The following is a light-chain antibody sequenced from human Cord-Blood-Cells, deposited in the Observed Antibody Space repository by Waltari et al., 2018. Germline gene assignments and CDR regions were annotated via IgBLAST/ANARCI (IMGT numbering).Light chain of an antibody. V-gene: IGLV2-14*01. CDR2: EVS. CDR3: SSYTSSSTYV. J-gene: IGLJ1*01. Sequence: QSALTQPASVSGSPGQSITISCTGTSSDVGGYNYVSWYQQHPGKAPKLMRYEVSNRPSWVANRFSGSKSGNTASLTISGLQAEDEADYYCSSYTSSSTYVFGTGTKVSVL. CDR1: SSDVGGYNY.